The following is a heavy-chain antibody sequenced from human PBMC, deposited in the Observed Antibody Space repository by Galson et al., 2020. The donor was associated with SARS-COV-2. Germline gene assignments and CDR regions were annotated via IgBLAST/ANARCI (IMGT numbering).Heavy chain of an antibody. CDR1: GFTFSDYY. J-gene: IGHJ6*02. D-gene: IGHD1-1*01. V-gene: IGHV3-11*01. CDR3: AREFGKTTGTTYYYYGMEV. CDR2: ISSSGSTI. Sequence: GESLKISCAASGFTFSDYYMSWIRQAPGKGLEWVSYISSSGSTIYYADSVKGRFTISRDNAKNSLYLHMNSLRAEDTAVYYCAREFGKTTGTTYYYYGMEVWGQGTTVTVSS.